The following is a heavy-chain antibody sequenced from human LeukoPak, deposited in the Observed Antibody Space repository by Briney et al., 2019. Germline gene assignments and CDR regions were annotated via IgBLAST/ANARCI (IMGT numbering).Heavy chain of an antibody. D-gene: IGHD2-15*01. CDR3: ARAGYCSGGSCYSAGVNAFDI. J-gene: IGHJ3*02. Sequence: PGGSLRLSCAASGFTFSSYEMNWVRQAPGKGLEWLSYISSSGSTIYYADSVKGRFTISRDSAKNSLYLQMNSLRAEDTAVYYCARAGYCSGGSCYSAGVNAFDIWGQGTMVTVSS. CDR1: GFTFSSYE. CDR2: ISSSGSTI. V-gene: IGHV3-48*03.